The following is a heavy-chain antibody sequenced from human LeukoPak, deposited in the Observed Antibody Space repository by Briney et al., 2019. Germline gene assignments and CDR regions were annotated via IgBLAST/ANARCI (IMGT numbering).Heavy chain of an antibody. D-gene: IGHD2/OR15-2a*01. CDR2: IYYSGST. J-gene: IGHJ5*02. Sequence: SGGSLRLSCAASGFIFSSYTMNWVRQPPGKGLEWIGSIYYSGSTYYNPSLKSRVTISVDTSKNQFSLKLSSVTAADTAVYYCARGNKRNSRTRIDWFDPWGQGTLVTVSS. CDR1: GFIFSSYT. CDR3: ARGNKRNSRTRIDWFDP. V-gene: IGHV4-39*07.